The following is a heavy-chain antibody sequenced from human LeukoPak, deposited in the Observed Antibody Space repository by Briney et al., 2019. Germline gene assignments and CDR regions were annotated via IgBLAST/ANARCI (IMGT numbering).Heavy chain of an antibody. CDR1: GYTFTGYY. CDR3: ARLSPFRAAGQTFDY. CDR2: INPSSGGT. Sequence: ASVKVSCKASGYTFTGYYMHWVRQAPGQGLEWMGWINPSSGGTNYAQKFQGRVTMTRDTSISTAYMELSRLRSDDTAVYYCARLSPFRAAGQTFDYWGQGTLVTVSS. V-gene: IGHV1-2*02. D-gene: IGHD6-13*01. J-gene: IGHJ4*02.